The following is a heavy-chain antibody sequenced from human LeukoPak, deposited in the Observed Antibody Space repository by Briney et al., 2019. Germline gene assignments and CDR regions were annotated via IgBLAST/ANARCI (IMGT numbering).Heavy chain of an antibody. CDR2: IIPIFGTA. CDR1: GGTFSSYT. Sequence: ASVNVSCKASGGTFSSYTISWVRQAPGQGLEWMGGIIPIFGTAKYAQKFQGRVTITADESTSTAYMELSSVRSEDTYVYYCARDSSGWYFVYWGQGTLVTVSS. CDR3: ARDSSGWYFVY. J-gene: IGHJ4*02. V-gene: IGHV1-69*13. D-gene: IGHD6-19*01.